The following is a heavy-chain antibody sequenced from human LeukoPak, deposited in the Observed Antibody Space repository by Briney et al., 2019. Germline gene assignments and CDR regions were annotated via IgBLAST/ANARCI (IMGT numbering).Heavy chain of an antibody. V-gene: IGHV3-21*01. CDR3: ARIFRYQLVDYYALDV. Sequence: GGSLRLSCVASGLTFSTYDMSWVRQAPGKGLEWVSAISSNSAYIFYADSVKGRFTISRDNAKSSVSLQMNSLRDDDTAVYYCARIFRYQLVDYYALDVWGQGTTVTVSS. D-gene: IGHD2-2*01. CDR2: ISSNSAYI. CDR1: GLTFSTYD. J-gene: IGHJ6*02.